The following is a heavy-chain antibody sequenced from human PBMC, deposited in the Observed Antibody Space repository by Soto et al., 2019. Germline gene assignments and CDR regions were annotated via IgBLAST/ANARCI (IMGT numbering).Heavy chain of an antibody. D-gene: IGHD5-12*01. CDR1: GYTFTSYY. CDR3: ARDAQIGHGYSVYHTY. V-gene: IGHV1-46*01. Sequence: QVQLVQSGAEVTKPGASVKVSCKASGYTFTSYYIHWVRQAPGQGLEWVGLINPSGGSTTYAPKFQGGVTMTRDTSTSTVYMELNSLRSEDAAVYFCARDAQIGHGYSVYHTYWGQGTLVTVSS. J-gene: IGHJ4*02. CDR2: INPSGGST.